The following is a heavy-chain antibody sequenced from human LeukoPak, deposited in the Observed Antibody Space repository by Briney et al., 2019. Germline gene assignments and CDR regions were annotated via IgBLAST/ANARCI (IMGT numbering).Heavy chain of an antibody. Sequence: GGSLRLSCAASGFTFSSYAMHWVRQAPGKGLEWVAVISYDGSNKYYADSVKGRFTISRDNSKNTLYLQMNSLRAEDTAVYYCARVFNPDCSSTSCPFDYWGQGTLVTVSS. CDR3: ARVFNPDCSSTSCPFDY. J-gene: IGHJ4*02. CDR2: ISYDGSNK. CDR1: GFTFSSYA. D-gene: IGHD2-2*01. V-gene: IGHV3-30-3*01.